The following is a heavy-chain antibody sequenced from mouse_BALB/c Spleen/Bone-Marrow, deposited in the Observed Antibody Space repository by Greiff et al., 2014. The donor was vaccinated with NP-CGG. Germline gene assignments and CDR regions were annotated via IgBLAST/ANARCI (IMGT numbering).Heavy chain of an antibody. CDR2: IDPANGNT. J-gene: IGHJ3*01. V-gene: IGHV14-3*02. CDR3: ARDYGRTAWFAY. D-gene: IGHD1-1*01. Sequence: EVQLQQSGAELVKPGASVKLSYTASGFNIKDTYIHWVKQRPEQGLEWIGGIDPANGNTKYDPKFQGKATITADTSSNPAYLQLSSLTSEDTAVYYCARDYGRTAWFAYWGQGTLVTVSA. CDR1: GFNIKDTY.